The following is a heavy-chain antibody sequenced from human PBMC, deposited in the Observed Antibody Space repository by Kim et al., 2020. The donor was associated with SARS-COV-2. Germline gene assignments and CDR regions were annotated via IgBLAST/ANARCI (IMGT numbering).Heavy chain of an antibody. CDR3: ARYGRNYGAGL. V-gene: IGHV3-23*01. CDR2: TTRSGGGT. Sequence: GGSLRLSCAASGFTFSDFAMNWVRRAPGKGLEWVSATTRSGGGTFYADSVKGRFTISRDNSKNTLYLQMNSLRVEDTSVYYCARYGRNYGAGLWGQGTLVSVSS. CDR1: GFTFSDFA. D-gene: IGHD1-7*01. J-gene: IGHJ4*02.